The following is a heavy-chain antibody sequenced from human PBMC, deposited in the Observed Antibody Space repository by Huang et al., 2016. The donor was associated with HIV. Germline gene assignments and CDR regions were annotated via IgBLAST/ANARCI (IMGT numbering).Heavy chain of an antibody. CDR1: GFKLSGFG. CDR3: AKESRWFSDFDH. D-gene: IGHD2-15*01. J-gene: IGHJ4*02. Sequence: QVHLVESGGGVVQPGGSLRLSCAASGFKLSGFGMHWVRQAPGKGLEWVSVISYDGRSQVYTDSVKGRFTSSRDNSDNTLSLQMKGLRPDDTAVYYCAKESRWFSDFDHWGQGVLVSVSS. V-gene: IGHV3-30*18. CDR2: ISYDGRSQ.